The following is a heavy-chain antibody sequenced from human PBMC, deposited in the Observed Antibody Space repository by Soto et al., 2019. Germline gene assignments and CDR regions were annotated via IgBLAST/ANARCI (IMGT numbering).Heavy chain of an antibody. CDR1: GFIFRNYA. CDR2: NSGTSGST. D-gene: IGHD7-27*01. V-gene: IGHV3-23*01. J-gene: IGHJ4*01. Sequence: GALRLSCAGSGFIFRNYAMSWFRQAPAEGLEWVSTNSGTSGSTYYAASLKGRFTIFRDNSKSTLSLKMSTLSADDTAVYYFANAPPGPEFDSWGQGTLVTVSS. CDR3: ANAPPGPEFDS.